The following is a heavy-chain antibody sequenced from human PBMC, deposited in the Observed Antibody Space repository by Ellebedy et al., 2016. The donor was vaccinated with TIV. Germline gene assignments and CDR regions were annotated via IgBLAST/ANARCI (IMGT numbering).Heavy chain of an antibody. CDR2: IWYAGSNK. Sequence: GESLKISCAASGFTFSSYGMHWVRQAPGKGLEWVAVIWYAGSNKYYADSVKGRFTISRDNSKNTLYLQMNSLRAEDTAVYYCARDGWSSGWSSVDPWGQGTLVTVSS. D-gene: IGHD6-19*01. CDR3: ARDGWSSGWSSVDP. V-gene: IGHV3-33*01. J-gene: IGHJ5*02. CDR1: GFTFSSYG.